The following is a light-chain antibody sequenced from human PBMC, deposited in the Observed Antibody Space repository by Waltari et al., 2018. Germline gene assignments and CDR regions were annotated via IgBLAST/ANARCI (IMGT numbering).Light chain of an antibody. V-gene: IGLV1-47*01. CDR1: SSNIGSNY. Sequence: QSVLTQPPSASGTPGQRVTISCSGSSSNIGSNYVYWYQQLPGTAPNLLISRNNQGPSGVPARFSGSKSGASASRAIRGLRAEDEADYYCAAWDDGLSGGVFGGGTKLTVL. J-gene: IGLJ3*02. CDR3: AAWDDGLSGGV. CDR2: RNN.